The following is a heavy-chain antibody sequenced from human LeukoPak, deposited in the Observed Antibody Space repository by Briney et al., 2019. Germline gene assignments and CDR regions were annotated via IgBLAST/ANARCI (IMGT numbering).Heavy chain of an antibody. V-gene: IGHV3-23*01. J-gene: IGHJ4*02. CDR2: ISGSGGST. Sequence: WGSLRLSCAASGFTFSSYGMSWVRQAPGKGLEWVSAISGSGGSTYYADSVKGRFTISRDNSKNTLYLQMNSLRAEDTAVYYCAKDRDSGYGFDYWGQGTLVTVSS. CDR3: AKDRDSGYGFDY. D-gene: IGHD5-12*01. CDR1: GFTFSSYG.